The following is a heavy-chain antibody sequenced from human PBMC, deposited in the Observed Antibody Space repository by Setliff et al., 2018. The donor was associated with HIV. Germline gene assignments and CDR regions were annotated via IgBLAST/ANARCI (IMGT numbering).Heavy chain of an antibody. Sequence: ASVKVSCKASGYTFTSYDINWVRQATGQGLEGMGWMNPNSGNTGYAPMFQGRLSMTRDTSTNTAYMELYTLETHDTAVYYCARGSNNYGAYILYGMDIWGQGTSVTVSS. CDR3: ARGSNNYGAYILYGMDI. J-gene: IGHJ6*02. CDR1: GYTFTSYD. CDR2: MNPNSGNT. D-gene: IGHD4-17*01. V-gene: IGHV1-8*02.